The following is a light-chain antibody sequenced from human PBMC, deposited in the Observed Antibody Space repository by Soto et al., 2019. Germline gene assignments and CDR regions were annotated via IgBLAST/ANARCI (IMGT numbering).Light chain of an antibody. J-gene: IGKJ1*01. CDR1: QSSSSW. CDR3: QQYNSYRT. V-gene: IGKV1-5*01. Sequence: IQMTQSPATMSAFLGDRVPITFWSSQSSSSWLAGYQQIPGKAPKFLIYDASSLESGVPSRFSVSGSGTEFTLTISSLQPDDFATYYCQQYNSYRTLGQGTKVDI. CDR2: DAS.